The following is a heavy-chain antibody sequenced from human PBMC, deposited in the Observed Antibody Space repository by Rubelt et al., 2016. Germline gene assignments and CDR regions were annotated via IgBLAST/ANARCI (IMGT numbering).Heavy chain of an antibody. CDR1: GGSISSYY. CDR2: IYYSGST. V-gene: IGHV4-59*01. J-gene: IGHJ3*02. Sequence: QVQLQESGPGLVKPSETLSLTCTVSGGSISSYYWSWIRQPPGKGLEWIGYIYYSGSTNYNPSLKSRVTISVDTSKNQFSLKLSSVTAADTAVYYWARESSGPVRGVMGHDAFDIWGQGTMVTVSS. CDR3: ARESSGPVRGVMGHDAFDI. D-gene: IGHD3-10*01.